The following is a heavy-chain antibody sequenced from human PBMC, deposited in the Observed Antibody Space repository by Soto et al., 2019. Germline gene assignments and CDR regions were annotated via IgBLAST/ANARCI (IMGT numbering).Heavy chain of an antibody. CDR3: ARAGSGYYTSSFDY. CDR2: IYYSGST. V-gene: IGHV4-31*03. CDR1: GGSISSGGYY. D-gene: IGHD3-3*01. Sequence: SETLSLTCTVSGGSISSGGYYWSWIRQHPGKGLEWIGYIYYSGSTYYNPSLKSRVTISVDTSKNQFSLKLSSVTAADTAVYYCARAGSGYYTSSFDYWGQGTLVTVS. J-gene: IGHJ4*02.